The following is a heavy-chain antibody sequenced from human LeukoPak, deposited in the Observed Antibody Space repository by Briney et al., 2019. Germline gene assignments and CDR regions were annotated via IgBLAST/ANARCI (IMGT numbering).Heavy chain of an antibody. V-gene: IGHV3-23*01. Sequence: GGSLRLSCAASGFTFNSYAMAWVRQAPGKGLQWVSTVSGSGAYTFYTDSLKGRFTISRDNSKNTLYLGINSLRAEDTALYYCAKDREGSPHFDYWGQGTLVTVSS. D-gene: IGHD6-13*01. J-gene: IGHJ4*02. CDR3: AKDREGSPHFDY. CDR1: GFTFNSYA. CDR2: VSGSGAYT.